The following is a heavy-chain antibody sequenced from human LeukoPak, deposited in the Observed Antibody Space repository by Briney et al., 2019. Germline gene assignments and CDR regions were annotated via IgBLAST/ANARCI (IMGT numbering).Heavy chain of an antibody. CDR1: GGTFSSSA. CDR3: ANTPPRVFGGNPDY. CDR2: IIPVLNIT. Sequence: SVKVSCKTSGGTFSSSAITWVRQAPGQGLEWMGRIIPVLNITSYAQKFQGRVTITADTSTSTVYMELSSLRSEETAVYYCANTPPRVFGGNPDYWGQGTLVTVSS. V-gene: IGHV1-69*04. J-gene: IGHJ4*02. D-gene: IGHD4-23*01.